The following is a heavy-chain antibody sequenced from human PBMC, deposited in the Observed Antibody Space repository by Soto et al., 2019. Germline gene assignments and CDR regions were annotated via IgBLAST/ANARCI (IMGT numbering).Heavy chain of an antibody. Sequence: ASVKVSCKASGYTFTSYYMHWVRQAPGQGLEWMGIINPSGGSTSYAQKFQGRVTMTRDTSTSTVYMELSSLRSEETAVYYCARVHYDILTAYYLNWFDPWGQGPLVTVSS. J-gene: IGHJ5*02. CDR1: GYTFTSYY. D-gene: IGHD3-9*01. CDR3: ARVHYDILTAYYLNWFDP. V-gene: IGHV1-46*01. CDR2: INPSGGST.